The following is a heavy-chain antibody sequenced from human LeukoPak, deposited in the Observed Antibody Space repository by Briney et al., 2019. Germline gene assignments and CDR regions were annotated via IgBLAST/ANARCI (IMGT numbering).Heavy chain of an antibody. CDR1: GGTFSSYA. CDR3: ARPEALFKTTPPYYYYGMDV. J-gene: IGHJ6*02. CDR2: IIPIFGTA. V-gene: IGHV1-69*13. D-gene: IGHD1-1*01. Sequence: SVKVSCKASGGTFSSYAISWVRQAPGQGLEWMGGIIPIFGTANYAQRFQGRVTITADESTSTAYMELSSLRSEDTAVYYCARPEALFKTTPPYYYYGMDVWGQGTTVTVSS.